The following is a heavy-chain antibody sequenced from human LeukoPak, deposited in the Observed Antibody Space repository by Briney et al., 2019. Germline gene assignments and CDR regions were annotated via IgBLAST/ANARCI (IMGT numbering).Heavy chain of an antibody. CDR1: GFTFTTYW. Sequence: GSLTLSCAASGFTFTTYWMSWIRQPPGKGLEWIGYIYYSGSTNYNPSLKSRVTISVDTSKNQFSLKLSSVTAADTAVYYCARDTLTGRTYYGMDVWGQGTTVTVSS. D-gene: IGHD1-20*01. CDR2: IYYSGST. V-gene: IGHV4-59*01. CDR3: ARDTLTGRTYYGMDV. J-gene: IGHJ6*02.